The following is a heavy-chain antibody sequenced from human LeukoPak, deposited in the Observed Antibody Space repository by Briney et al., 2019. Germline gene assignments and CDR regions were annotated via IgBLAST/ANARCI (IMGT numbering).Heavy chain of an antibody. J-gene: IGHJ4*02. D-gene: IGHD2-15*01. Sequence: GGSLRLSCAASGFTFSDYWMSWVRQAPGKGLEWVASIKQDGSEDYYVDSVKGRFTISRDSAKKSMYLQMNSLRADDTAVYYCARDGGYCSGGSCYWECWGQGTLVIVPT. CDR3: ARDGGYCSGGSCYWEC. CDR2: IKQDGSED. CDR1: GFTFSDYW. V-gene: IGHV3-7*01.